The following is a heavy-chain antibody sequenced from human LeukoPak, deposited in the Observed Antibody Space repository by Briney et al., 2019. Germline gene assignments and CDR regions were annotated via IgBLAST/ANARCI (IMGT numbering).Heavy chain of an antibody. D-gene: IGHD3-22*01. CDR3: ARWTDYYDSSGYYRYNSFDP. J-gene: IGHJ5*02. CDR2: IYHSGST. CDR1: GGSISSGGYY. Sequence: SETLSLTCTVSGGSISSGGYYWSWIRQPPGKGLEWIGYIYHSGSTYYNPSLKSRVTISVDTSKNQFSLKLSSVTAADTAVYYCARWTDYYDSSGYYRYNSFDPWGQGTLVTVSS. V-gene: IGHV4-30-2*05.